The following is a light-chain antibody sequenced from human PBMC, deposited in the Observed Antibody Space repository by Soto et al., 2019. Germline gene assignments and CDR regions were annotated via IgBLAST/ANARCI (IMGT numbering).Light chain of an antibody. Sequence: DIQMTQSPSTLSASLGDRVTITCRASQSISTWLAWYQQQPGKAPKLLLYKASTLESGVPSRFSGSGSGTEFALTISSLQPVDSATYYCQQYKSYPLTFGGGTKVEI. V-gene: IGKV1-5*03. J-gene: IGKJ4*01. CDR2: KAS. CDR1: QSISTW. CDR3: QQYKSYPLT.